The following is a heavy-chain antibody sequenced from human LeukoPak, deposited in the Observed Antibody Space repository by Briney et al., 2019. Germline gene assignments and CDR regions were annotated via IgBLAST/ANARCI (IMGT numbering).Heavy chain of an antibody. CDR2: IYTSGST. CDR3: VRDIPTGRFDY. Sequence: PSETLSLTCTVSGGSISSGSYYWSWIRQPAGKGLEWIGRIYTSGSTNYNPPLKSRVTISVDTSKNQFSLKLSSVTAADTAVYYCVRDIPTGRFDYWGQGALVTVSS. D-gene: IGHD2-2*02. CDR1: GGSISSGSYY. J-gene: IGHJ4*02. V-gene: IGHV4-61*02.